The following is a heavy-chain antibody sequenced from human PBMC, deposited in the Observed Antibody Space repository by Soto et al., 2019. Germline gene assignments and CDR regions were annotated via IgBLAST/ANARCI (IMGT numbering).Heavy chain of an antibody. J-gene: IGHJ4*02. CDR2: ISGSGHGT. V-gene: IGHV3-23*01. CDR1: GFMFDNYA. D-gene: IGHD3-22*01. CDR3: ANSSYFDTSGGCANY. Sequence: EVKLLESGGDLVPPGASARLSCITSGFMFDNYAMSWVRQSPGRGLEWVAAISGSGHGTDYTQSVQGRFIISRDKSKKTLFLQMNNFRGEDTDVYYCANSSYFDTSGGCANYWGLETLASVSA.